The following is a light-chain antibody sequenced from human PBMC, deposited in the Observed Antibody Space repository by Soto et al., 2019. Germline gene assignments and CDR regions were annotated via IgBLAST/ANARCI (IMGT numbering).Light chain of an antibody. Sequence: DIQLNQSPSSLSASVGDRVTITCRASQNIKNYLNWYQQKPGKAPKLLIYASSSLQSGVPSRFSGSGSGADFILTISSLQSEDFATYYCQQSYSTPITFGQGTRLGI. CDR1: QNIKNY. J-gene: IGKJ5*01. V-gene: IGKV1-39*01. CDR3: QQSYSTPIT. CDR2: ASS.